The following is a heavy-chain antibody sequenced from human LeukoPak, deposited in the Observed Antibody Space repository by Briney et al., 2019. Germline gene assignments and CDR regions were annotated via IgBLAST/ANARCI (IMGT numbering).Heavy chain of an antibody. CDR2: ITSSSAYT. CDR1: GFTFSTYN. J-gene: IGHJ4*02. Sequence: GGSLRLSCAASGFTFSTYNMNWVRQTPGKGLEWVSSITSSSAYTFYADSVRGRFTISRDNAKSSLYLQMNSLRADDTAVYCCAKVGELRYFEWSPDYWGQGTLLTVSS. CDR3: AKVGELRYFEWSPDY. D-gene: IGHD3-9*01. V-gene: IGHV3-21*04.